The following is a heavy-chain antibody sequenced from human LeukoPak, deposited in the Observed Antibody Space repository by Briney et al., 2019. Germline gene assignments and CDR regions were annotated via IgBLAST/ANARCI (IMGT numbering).Heavy chain of an antibody. V-gene: IGHV4-34*01. CDR2: INHRGST. Sequence: SETLSLTCAVYGGSFSGYYWSWIRQPPGKGLEWIGDINHRGSTNYNPSLKSRVTISVDTSKNQFSLKLSSVTAADTAVYYCARKTGDYYDSSGSFDYWGQGTLVTVSS. D-gene: IGHD3-22*01. CDR3: ARKTGDYYDSSGSFDY. J-gene: IGHJ4*02. CDR1: GGSFSGYY.